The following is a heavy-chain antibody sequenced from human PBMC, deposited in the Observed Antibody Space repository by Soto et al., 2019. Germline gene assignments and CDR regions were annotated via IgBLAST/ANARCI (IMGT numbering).Heavy chain of an antibody. D-gene: IGHD2-21*01. V-gene: IGHV3-23*01. J-gene: IGHJ4*02. CDR1: GFTFSSYA. CDR2: ISGGGGYT. Sequence: PGGSLRLSCAASGFTFSSYAMSWVRQAPGKGLEWVTAISGGGGYTHYADSVKGRFTISRDNSKSTLSLQMNSLRLEDTAVYYCAKEFNSESTGLDNWGQGLLVTVSS. CDR3: AKEFNSESTGLDN.